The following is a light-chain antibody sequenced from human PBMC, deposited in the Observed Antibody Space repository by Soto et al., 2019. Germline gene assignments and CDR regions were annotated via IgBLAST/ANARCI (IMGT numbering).Light chain of an antibody. CDR2: GNS. V-gene: IGLV1-40*01. J-gene: IGLJ1*01. CDR1: SSNIGAGYD. Sequence: QLVLTQPPSVSGAPGQRVTISCTGSSSNIGAGYDVHWYQQLPGTAPKLLIYGNSNRPSGVPDRFSGSKSGTSASLAITGLQAEDEADYYCQSYDSGYVFGTGTKVTVL. CDR3: QSYDSGYV.